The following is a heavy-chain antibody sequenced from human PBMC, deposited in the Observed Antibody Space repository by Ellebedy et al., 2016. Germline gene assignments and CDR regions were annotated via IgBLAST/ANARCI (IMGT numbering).Heavy chain of an antibody. CDR3: TTDGRPPHYYDSSGYYLRDYWYFDL. Sequence: GESLKISXAASGFTFSNAWMSWVRQAPGKGLEWVGRIKSKTDGGTTDYAAPVKGRFTISRDDSKNTLYLQMNSLKTEDTAVYYCTTDGRPPHYYDSSGYYLRDYWYFDLWGRGTLVTVSS. CDR1: GFTFSNAW. V-gene: IGHV3-15*01. D-gene: IGHD3-22*01. J-gene: IGHJ2*01. CDR2: IKSKTDGGTT.